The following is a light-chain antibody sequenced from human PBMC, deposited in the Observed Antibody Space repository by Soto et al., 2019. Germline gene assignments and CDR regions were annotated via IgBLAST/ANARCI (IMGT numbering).Light chain of an antibody. Sequence: SYELTQPPSVSVSPGQTASITCSGDKLGAKYACWYRQKPGQSPVLVIYQDSKRPSGIPERFSGSNSGDTATLTISGTQATDEADYYCQAWDSSTVVFGGGTKLTVL. CDR3: QAWDSSTVV. CDR2: QDS. V-gene: IGLV3-1*01. J-gene: IGLJ2*01. CDR1: KLGAKY.